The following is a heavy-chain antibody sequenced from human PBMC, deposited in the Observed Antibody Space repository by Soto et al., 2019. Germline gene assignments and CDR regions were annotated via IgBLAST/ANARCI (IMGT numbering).Heavy chain of an antibody. CDR3: ARGRYDFWSGYPYFDY. V-gene: IGHV4-31*03. D-gene: IGHD3-3*01. Sequence: QVQLQESGPGLVKPSQTLSLTCTVSGGSISSGGYYWSWIRQHPGKGLEWIGYIYYSGSTYYNPSLKSRVTISVDTSKNQFSPKLSSVTAADTAVYYCARGRYDFWSGYPYFDYWGQGTLVTVSS. CDR1: GGSISSGGYY. J-gene: IGHJ4*02. CDR2: IYYSGST.